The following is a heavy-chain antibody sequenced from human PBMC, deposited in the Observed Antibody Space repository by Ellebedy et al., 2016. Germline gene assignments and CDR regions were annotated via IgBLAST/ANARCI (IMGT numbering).Heavy chain of an antibody. Sequence: GESLKISXAASGFTFSSYGMHWVRQAPGKGLEWVAVIWYDGSNKYYADSVKGRFTISRDNSKNTLFLQMNSLRAEDTAVYYCARGPPRITMIVVVITEGYFDYWGQGTLVTVSS. CDR3: ARGPPRITMIVVVITEGYFDY. J-gene: IGHJ4*02. CDR1: GFTFSSYG. CDR2: IWYDGSNK. D-gene: IGHD3-22*01. V-gene: IGHV3-33*01.